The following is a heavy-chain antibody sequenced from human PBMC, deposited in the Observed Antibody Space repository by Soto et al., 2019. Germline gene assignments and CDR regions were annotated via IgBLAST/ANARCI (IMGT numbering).Heavy chain of an antibody. CDR3: AKKVWSVTTGSYYFDY. CDR1: GFTFSSNA. Sequence: GGSLRLSCAASGFTFSSNAMSWVRQAPGTGLEWVSAISGSGGSTNYADSVKGRFTISRDNSQNTLYLQMNSLRAEDTAIYYCAKKVWSVTTGSYYFDYWGQGTLVTVSS. V-gene: IGHV3-23*01. CDR2: ISGSGGST. J-gene: IGHJ4*02. D-gene: IGHD4-17*01.